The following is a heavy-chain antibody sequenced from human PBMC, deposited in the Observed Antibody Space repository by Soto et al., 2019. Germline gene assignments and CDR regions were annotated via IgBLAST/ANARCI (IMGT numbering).Heavy chain of an antibody. CDR2: ISSSSSYI. D-gene: IGHD3-22*01. J-gene: IGHJ6*03. CDR1: GFTFSSYS. Sequence: GGSLRLSCAASGFTFSSYSMNWVRQAPGKGLEWVSSISSSSSYIYYADSVKGRFTISRDNAKNSLYLQMNSLRAEDTAVYYCAKRGDSSGALGDYYYYMDVWGKGTTVTVSS. CDR3: AKRGDSSGALGDYYYYMDV. V-gene: IGHV3-21*04.